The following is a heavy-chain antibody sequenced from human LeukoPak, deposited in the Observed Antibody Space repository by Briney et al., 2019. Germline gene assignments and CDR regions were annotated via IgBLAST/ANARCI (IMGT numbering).Heavy chain of an antibody. CDR1: GYTFTSYY. D-gene: IGHD3-10*01. Sequence: SCKASGYTFTSYYMHWVRQAPGKGLEWVAVISYDGSNKYYADSVKGRFTISRDNSKNTLYLQMNSLRAEDTAVYYCAKSYYGSGSYYIPIFDYWGQGTLVTVFS. CDR3: AKSYYGSGSYYIPIFDY. J-gene: IGHJ4*02. V-gene: IGHV3-30*18. CDR2: ISYDGSNK.